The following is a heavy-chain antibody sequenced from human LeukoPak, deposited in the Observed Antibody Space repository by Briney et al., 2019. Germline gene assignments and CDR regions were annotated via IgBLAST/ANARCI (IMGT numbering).Heavy chain of an antibody. V-gene: IGHV4-39*02. CDR2: IYYSGST. CDR3: ARDPTY. CDR1: GGSLSSISYY. Sequence: SETLSLTCTVAGGSLSSISYYWGWLRQPPGRGLEWFGSIYYSGSTYYNPSLKSRVTISVETSKNQLSLKLSSVTAADTAMYYCARDPTYWGQGSLVTVSS. J-gene: IGHJ4*02.